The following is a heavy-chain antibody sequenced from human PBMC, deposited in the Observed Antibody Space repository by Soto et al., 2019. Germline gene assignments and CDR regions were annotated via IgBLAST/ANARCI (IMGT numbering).Heavy chain of an antibody. CDR1: GFSFVEYS. CDR3: AKPLQQWLLQGSGVDV. D-gene: IGHD6-19*01. CDR2: ISGDTATT. Sequence: PWGSLRLSCAASGFSFVEYSITCFRHSPCKGLQWVSAISGDTATTHYADSVKGRFTISRDNSRDTLYLQMNSLRVEDTAIYYCAKPLQQWLLQGSGVDVWGQGTTVTVSS. J-gene: IGHJ6*02. V-gene: IGHV3-23*01.